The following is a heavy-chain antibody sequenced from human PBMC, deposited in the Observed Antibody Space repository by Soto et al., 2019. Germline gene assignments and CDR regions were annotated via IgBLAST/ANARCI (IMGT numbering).Heavy chain of an antibody. CDR2: IYYSGST. CDR1: GGSISSSSYY. CDR3: ARQRRRENRITMIVVVGGLRGPGVFDI. D-gene: IGHD3-22*01. Sequence: SETLSLTCTVSGGSISSSSYYWGWIRQPPGKGLEWIGSIYYSGSTYYNPSLKSRVTISVDTSKNQFSLKLSSVTAADTAVYYGARQRRRENRITMIVVVGGLRGPGVFDIGGKGTRVT. J-gene: IGHJ3*02. V-gene: IGHV4-39*01.